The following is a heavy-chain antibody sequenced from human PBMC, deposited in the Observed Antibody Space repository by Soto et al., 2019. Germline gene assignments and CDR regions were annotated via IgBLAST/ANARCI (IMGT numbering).Heavy chain of an antibody. CDR2: ISSSSTNI. Sequence: EVQLVESGGGLVPPGGSLTVSCASSGFTLGHYSMSWVRQAPGKGLEWVSYISSSSTNIHYADSVKGRFTIARDNAKNSLSLRMNSVRVDDTAVYYCARGYAYGISFWGQGTLVIVAS. J-gene: IGHJ4*02. CDR1: GFTLGHYS. V-gene: IGHV3-48*04. D-gene: IGHD6-6*01. CDR3: ARGYAYGISF.